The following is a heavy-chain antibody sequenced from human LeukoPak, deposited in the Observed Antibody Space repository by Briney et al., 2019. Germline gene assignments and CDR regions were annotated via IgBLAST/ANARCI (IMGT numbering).Heavy chain of an antibody. V-gene: IGHV1-69*06. CDR3: ARVGVAAAGNWWFGP. CDR1: GGTFSSYA. Sequence: EASVKVSCKASGGTFSSYAISWVRQAPGQGLEWMGGIIPIFGTANYAQKFQGRVTITADKSTSTGYMELSSLRPEDTAVYYCARVGVAAAGNWWFGPWGQGNLVTVSS. D-gene: IGHD6-13*01. J-gene: IGHJ5*02. CDR2: IIPIFGTA.